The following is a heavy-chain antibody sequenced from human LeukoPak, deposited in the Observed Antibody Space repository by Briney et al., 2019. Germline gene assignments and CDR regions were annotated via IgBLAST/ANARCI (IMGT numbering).Heavy chain of an antibody. CDR1: GFTFTSYS. CDR3: ARGGRGTIIMIVVAALDY. CDR2: ISSSGNYI. J-gene: IGHJ4*02. V-gene: IGHV3-21*01. D-gene: IGHD3-22*01. Sequence: GGSLRLSCAASGFTFTSYSMNWVRQAPGKGLESVSSISSSGNYIYYADSVKGRFTISRDNARNSLYLQMNSLRAEDTAVYYCARGGRGTIIMIVVAALDYWGQGTLVTVSS.